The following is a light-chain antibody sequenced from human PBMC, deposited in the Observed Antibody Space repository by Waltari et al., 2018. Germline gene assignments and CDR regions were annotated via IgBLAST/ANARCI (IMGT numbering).Light chain of an antibody. Sequence: DIQMTQSPSTLSASIGDRVTITCRASKTINDWLAWYQQKPGRAPKLLIYKASDLESGVPSRFSVSGSGTEFTLTISSLQPDDFATYYCQQYSSFPLIFCPGTRVEIK. V-gene: IGKV1-5*03. CDR1: KTINDW. CDR3: QQYSSFPLI. CDR2: KAS. J-gene: IGKJ3*01.